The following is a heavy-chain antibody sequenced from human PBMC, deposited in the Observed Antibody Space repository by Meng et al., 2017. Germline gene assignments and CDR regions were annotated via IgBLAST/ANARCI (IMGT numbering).Heavy chain of an antibody. CDR1: GFTFSNAW. V-gene: IGHV3-15*01. Sequence: ESLKISCAASGFTFSNAWMSWVRQAPGKGLEWVGRIKSKTDGGTTDYAAPVKGRFTISRDDSKNTLYLQMNSLKTEDTAVYYCTTASITMVRGVITANYYYYYGMDVWGQGTTVTVSS. J-gene: IGHJ6*02. D-gene: IGHD3-10*01. CDR3: TTASITMVRGVITANYYYYYGMDV. CDR2: IKSKTDGGTT.